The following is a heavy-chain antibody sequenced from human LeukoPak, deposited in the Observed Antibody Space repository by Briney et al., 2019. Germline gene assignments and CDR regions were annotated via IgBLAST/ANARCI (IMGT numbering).Heavy chain of an antibody. V-gene: IGHV4-30-4*08. CDR1: GGSISSGDYY. Sequence: PSQTLSLTCIVSGGSISSGDYYWSWIRQPPGKGLEWIGYIYYSGSTYYNPSLKSRVTISVDTSKNQFSLKLSSVTAADTAVYYCARGAWGEDIVVVPAAIWEPLFDYWGQGTLVTVSS. CDR2: IYYSGST. J-gene: IGHJ4*02. D-gene: IGHD2-2*01. CDR3: ARGAWGEDIVVVPAAIWEPLFDY.